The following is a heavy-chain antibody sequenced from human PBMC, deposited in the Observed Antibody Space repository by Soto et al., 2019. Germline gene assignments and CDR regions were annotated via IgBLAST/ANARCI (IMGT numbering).Heavy chain of an antibody. D-gene: IGHD1-1*01. CDR3: ARLGRGNLKHVHGATVDY. CDR1: GFTFSDYY. J-gene: IGHJ4*02. V-gene: IGHV3-11*01. Sequence: PGGSLRLSCAASGFTFSDYYMTWIRQPPGKGLEWVSYISDSATTTHYADSVKGRFTISRDNANKSLYLHMNSLRAEDTAVYYCARLGRGNLKHVHGATVDYWGQGALVTVSS. CDR2: ISDSATTT.